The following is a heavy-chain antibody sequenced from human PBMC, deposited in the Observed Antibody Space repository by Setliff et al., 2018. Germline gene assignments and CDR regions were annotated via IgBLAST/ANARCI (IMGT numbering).Heavy chain of an antibody. CDR3: AKSPHDFWSGRVFFDY. D-gene: IGHD3-3*01. CDR2: ISYEGIDK. J-gene: IGHJ4*01. Sequence: GGSLRLSCAASGFTFSSYALHWVRQAPGKGLEWVTLISYEGIDKYYADSVKGRFTISRDNHKNTLHLQMNSLRVEDTAIYYCAKSPHDFWSGRVFFDYWGQGMLVTVSS. CDR1: GFTFSSYA. V-gene: IGHV3-30*18.